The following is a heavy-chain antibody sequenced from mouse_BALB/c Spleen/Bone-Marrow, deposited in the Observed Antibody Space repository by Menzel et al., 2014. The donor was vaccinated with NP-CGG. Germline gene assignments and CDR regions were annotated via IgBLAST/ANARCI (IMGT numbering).Heavy chain of an antibody. Sequence: QVQLKESGAELVKPGASVKLSCKASGYTFXSYYMYWVKQRPGQGLEWIGEVNPSNGGTNFNEKFKSRATLTVDKSSSTAYMQLSSLTSEDSAVYYCTRLPHWGQGTSVTVS. CDR1: GYTFXSYY. CDR2: VNPSNGGT. D-gene: IGHD5-1*01. J-gene: IGHJ4*01. V-gene: IGHV1S81*02. CDR3: TRLPH.